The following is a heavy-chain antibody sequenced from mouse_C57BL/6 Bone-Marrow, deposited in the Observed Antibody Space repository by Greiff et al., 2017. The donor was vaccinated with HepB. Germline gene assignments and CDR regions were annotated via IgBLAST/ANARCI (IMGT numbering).Heavy chain of an antibody. CDR2: ISDGGSYT. D-gene: IGHD1-2*01. CDR3: ARLTTAGGY. J-gene: IGHJ2*01. CDR1: GFTFSSYA. Sequence: VQLVESGGGLVKPGGSLKLSCAASGFTFSSYAMSWVRQTPEKRLEWVATISDGGSYTYYPDNVKGRFTISRDNAKNNLYLQMSHLKSEDTAMYYCARLTTAGGYWGQGTTLTVSS. V-gene: IGHV5-4*01.